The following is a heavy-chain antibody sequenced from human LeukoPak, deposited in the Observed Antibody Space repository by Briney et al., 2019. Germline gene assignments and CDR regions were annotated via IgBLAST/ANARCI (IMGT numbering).Heavy chain of an antibody. Sequence: SETLSLTCAVYGGSFSGYYWSWIRQPPGKGLEWIGKINHSGGTNCNPSLKSRVTISVDTSKNQFSLKLNSVTAADTAVYYCARGLYYGSSFYFDYWGQGSLVTVSS. CDR2: INHSGGT. D-gene: IGHD3-10*01. V-gene: IGHV4-34*01. CDR3: ARGLYYGSSFYFDY. J-gene: IGHJ4*02. CDR1: GGSFSGYY.